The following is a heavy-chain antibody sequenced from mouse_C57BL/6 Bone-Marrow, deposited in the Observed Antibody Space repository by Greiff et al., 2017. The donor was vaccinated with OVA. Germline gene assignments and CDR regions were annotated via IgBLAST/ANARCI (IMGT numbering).Heavy chain of an antibody. Sequence: QVHVKQPGAELVRPGSSVKLSCKASGYTFTSYWMHWVKQRPIQGLEWIGNIDPSDSETHYNQKFKDKATLTVDKSSSTAYMQLSSLTSEDSAVYYCAREDFGTGYWGQGTTLTVSS. D-gene: IGHD1-1*01. CDR1: GYTFTSYW. V-gene: IGHV1-52*01. J-gene: IGHJ2*01. CDR2: IDPSDSET. CDR3: AREDFGTGY.